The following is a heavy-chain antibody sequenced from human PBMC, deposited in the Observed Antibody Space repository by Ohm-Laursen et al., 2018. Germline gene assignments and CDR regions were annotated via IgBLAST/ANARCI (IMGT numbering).Heavy chain of an antibody. J-gene: IGHJ4*02. Sequence: SDTLSLTCTAPGASVSSFYWSWIRQPPGKGLEWIGNINHSGTANYNPSLKSRVTMSIDTSRDQFSLNLSSVTTADTAVYYCARRGPAAGTFDSWGQGTLVTVSS. CDR2: INHSGTA. CDR3: ARRGPAAGTFDS. CDR1: GASVSSFY. V-gene: IGHV4-59*02. D-gene: IGHD6-13*01.